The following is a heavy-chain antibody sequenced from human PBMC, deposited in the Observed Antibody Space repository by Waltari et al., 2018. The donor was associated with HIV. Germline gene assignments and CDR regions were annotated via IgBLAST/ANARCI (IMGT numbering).Heavy chain of an antibody. J-gene: IGHJ6*02. CDR2: KNNDRRST. CDR1: GFTFRSYW. D-gene: IGHD5-12*01. Sequence: EVQLVESGGGLVQPGGSLRLSCAASGFTFRSYWMHWVRQAPGKGVVWVALKNNDRRSTSYADDVKGRVTVSRDNAKNTLYLQMNSLRAEDTAVYYCARASPDIVATIKHYGMDVWGQGTTVTVSS. CDR3: ARASPDIVATIKHYGMDV. V-gene: IGHV3-74*01.